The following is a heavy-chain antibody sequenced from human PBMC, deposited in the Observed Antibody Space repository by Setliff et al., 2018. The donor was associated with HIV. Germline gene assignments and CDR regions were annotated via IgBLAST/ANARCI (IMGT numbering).Heavy chain of an antibody. CDR1: GYTFSSYG. J-gene: IGHJ4*02. Sequence: ASVKVSCKASGYTFSSYGISWVRQAPGQGLEWLGWISLHNDNTNYAQKFQGRVTMTADTSTNTVYVDLRSLRSDDTAVYHCARVDGFNNYDSGGLDYWGQGTLVTVS. CDR2: ISLHNDNT. CDR3: ARVDGFNNYDSGGLDY. V-gene: IGHV1-18*01. D-gene: IGHD3-3*01.